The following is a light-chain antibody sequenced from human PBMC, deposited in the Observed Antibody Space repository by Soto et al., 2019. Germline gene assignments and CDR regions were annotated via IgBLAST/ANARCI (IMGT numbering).Light chain of an antibody. V-gene: IGKV2-30*02. CDR2: MVS. CDR3: MQSAHWPHT. CDR1: QSLVLSNGKTY. J-gene: IGKJ2*01. Sequence: DVVMTQSPLSLSVTLGQPASISCKSSQSLVLSNGKTYFFWFHQRPGQSPRRLIYMVSNRDSGVPDRFSGSGSVTDFTLKITRVEADDVGVYYCMQSAHWPHTFGQGTKLEI.